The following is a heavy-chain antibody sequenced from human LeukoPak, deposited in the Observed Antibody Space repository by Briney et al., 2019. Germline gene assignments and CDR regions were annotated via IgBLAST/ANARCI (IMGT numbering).Heavy chain of an antibody. Sequence: GASVKVSCKASGGTFNTYAISWVRQAPGQGLEWMGAIIPIFGTAHYGQKFQGRATITADESTTTAYMDLSSLRSEDTAVYYCAREEYSSSWYYWGQGTLVTVSS. D-gene: IGHD6-13*01. CDR2: IIPIFGTA. V-gene: IGHV1-69*01. CDR1: GGTFNTYA. CDR3: AREEYSSSWYY. J-gene: IGHJ4*02.